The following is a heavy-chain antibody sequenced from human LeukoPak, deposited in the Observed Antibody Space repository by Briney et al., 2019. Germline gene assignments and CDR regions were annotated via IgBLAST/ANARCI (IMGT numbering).Heavy chain of an antibody. CDR3: ARDRRMVRGVIITMSWFDP. CDR2: ISSSSSYI. CDR1: GFTFSSYS. J-gene: IGHJ5*02. Sequence: GVALRLSCAASGFTFSSYSMNWVRQAPGKGLEWVSSISSSSSYIYYADSVKGRFTISRDTAKNSLYLQMNSLRAEDTAVYYCARDRRMVRGVIITMSWFDPWGQGTLVTVSS. D-gene: IGHD3-10*01. V-gene: IGHV3-21*01.